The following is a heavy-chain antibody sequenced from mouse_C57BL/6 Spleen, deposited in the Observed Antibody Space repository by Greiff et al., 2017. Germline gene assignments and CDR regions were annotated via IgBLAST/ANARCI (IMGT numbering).Heavy chain of an antibody. J-gene: IGHJ2*01. Sequence: QVQLQQPGAELVRPGSSVKLSCKASGYTFTSYWMHWVKQRPIQGLEWIGNIDPSDSDTHYNQKFKDKATLTVDKSSSTAYMQLSSLTSEDSAVYYCARGGYYFYYFDDWGKGTTLTVSS. D-gene: IGHD2-3*01. V-gene: IGHV1-52*01. CDR1: GYTFTSYW. CDR2: IDPSDSDT. CDR3: ARGGYYFYYFDD.